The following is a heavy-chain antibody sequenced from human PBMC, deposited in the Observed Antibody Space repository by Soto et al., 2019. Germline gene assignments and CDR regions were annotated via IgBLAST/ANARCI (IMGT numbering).Heavy chain of an antibody. D-gene: IGHD1-26*01. CDR2: IYYSGST. CDR1: GGSISSGGYY. CDR3: ARHGFGRYSRLDY. Sequence: SETLSLTCTVSGGSISSGGYYWSWIRQHPGKGLEWIGSIYYSGSTYYNPSLKSRVTISVDTSKNQFSLKLSSVTAADTAVYYCARHGFGRYSRLDYWGQGTLVTVSS. J-gene: IGHJ4*02. V-gene: IGHV4-39*01.